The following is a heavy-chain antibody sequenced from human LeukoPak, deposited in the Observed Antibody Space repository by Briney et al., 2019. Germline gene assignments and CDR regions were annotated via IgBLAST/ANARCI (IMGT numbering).Heavy chain of an antibody. CDR2: ISAYNGNT. CDR1: GYTFTSYG. V-gene: IGHV1-18*01. J-gene: IGHJ6*03. CDR3: ARVVVEVATSELTAGYWDYYYMDV. D-gene: IGHD5-12*01. Sequence: ASVKVSCKASGYTFTSYGISWVRQAPGQGLEWMGWISAYNGNTNYAQKLQGRVTMTTDTSTSTAYMELRSLRSDDTAVYYCARVVVEVATSELTAGYWDYYYMDVWGKGTTVTVPS.